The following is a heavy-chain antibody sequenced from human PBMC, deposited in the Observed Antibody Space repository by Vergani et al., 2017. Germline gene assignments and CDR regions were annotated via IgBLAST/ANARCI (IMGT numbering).Heavy chain of an antibody. CDR2: IIPILGIA. CDR1: GGTFSSYA. D-gene: IGHD7-27*01. Sequence: QVQLVQSGAEVKKPGASVKVSCKASGGTFSSYAITWVRQAPGQGLEWMGRIIPILGIANYAQKFQGRVTITADKSTSTAYMELSSLRSEDTAVYYCARAIRGPWGPEYGMDVWGQGTTVTVSS. J-gene: IGHJ6*02. V-gene: IGHV1-69*04. CDR3: ARAIRGPWGPEYGMDV.